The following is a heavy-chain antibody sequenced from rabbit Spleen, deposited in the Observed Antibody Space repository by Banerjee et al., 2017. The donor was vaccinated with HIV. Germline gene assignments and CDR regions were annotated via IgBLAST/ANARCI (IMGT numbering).Heavy chain of an antibody. Sequence: QQLVESGGGLVKPGASLTLTCKASGFSFSSGYDMCWVRQAPGKGLEWIACIYAGTIGSTYSASWAKGRFPCSKTSSTTVTLQMTSLTGADTATYFCAKAYADYGPYYLNLWGQGTLVTVS. CDR2: IYAGTIGST. D-gene: IGHD2-1*01. CDR3: AKAYADYGPYYLNL. V-gene: IGHV1S40*01. CDR1: GFSFSSGYD. J-gene: IGHJ4*01.